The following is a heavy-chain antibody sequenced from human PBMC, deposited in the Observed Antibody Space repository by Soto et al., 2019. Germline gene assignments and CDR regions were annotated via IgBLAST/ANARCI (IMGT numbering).Heavy chain of an antibody. CDR3: ARLFAFPPMTTVTTPDY. J-gene: IGHJ4*02. Sequence: QVQLVQSEAEVKKPGSSVKISCKASGGTFSSYTISWVRQAPGQGLEWMGRIIPILGIANYAQKFQGRVTITADKSTSTAYMELSSLRSEDSAVYYCARLFAFPPMTTVTTPDYWGQGTLVTVSS. CDR2: IIPILGIA. CDR1: GGTFSSYT. V-gene: IGHV1-69*02. D-gene: IGHD4-17*01.